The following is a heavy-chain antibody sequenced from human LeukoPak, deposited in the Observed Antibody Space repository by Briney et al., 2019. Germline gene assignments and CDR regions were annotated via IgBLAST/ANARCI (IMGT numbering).Heavy chain of an antibody. Sequence: GGSLRLSCAASGFTVSSNYMSWVRQAPGKGLEWVSYISPSSSTIYYADSVRGRFTISRDNAKNSLYLQMNSLRDEDTAVYYCARGGGVDYWGQGTLVTVSS. D-gene: IGHD3-16*01. J-gene: IGHJ4*02. CDR2: ISPSSSTI. V-gene: IGHV3-48*02. CDR3: ARGGGVDY. CDR1: GFTVSSNY.